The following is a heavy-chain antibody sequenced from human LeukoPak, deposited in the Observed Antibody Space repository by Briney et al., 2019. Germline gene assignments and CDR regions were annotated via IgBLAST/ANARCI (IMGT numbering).Heavy chain of an antibody. CDR1: GFTFSSYA. V-gene: IGHV3-23*01. D-gene: IGHD5-24*01. CDR2: ISGSGGST. J-gene: IGHJ6*02. Sequence: PGGSLRVSCAASGFTFSSYAMSWVRQAPGNGLEWVSAISGSGGSTYYADSVKGRFTISRDNSKNTLYLQMNSLRAEDTAVYYCAKVPSIEYYYYGMDVWGQGTTVTVSS. CDR3: AKVPSIEYYYYGMDV.